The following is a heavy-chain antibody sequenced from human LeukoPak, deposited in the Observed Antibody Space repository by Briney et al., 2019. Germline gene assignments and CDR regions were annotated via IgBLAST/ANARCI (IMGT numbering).Heavy chain of an antibody. V-gene: IGHV4-34*01. CDR2: INHSGST. CDR1: GGSFSGYY. Sequence: MTSETLSLTCAVYGGSFSGYYWSWIRQPPGKGLEWIGEINHSGSTNYNPSLKSRVTISVDTSKNQFSLKLSSVTAADTAVYYCARLWMIWGQGTLVTVSS. D-gene: IGHD3-10*01. CDR3: ARLWMI. J-gene: IGHJ4*02.